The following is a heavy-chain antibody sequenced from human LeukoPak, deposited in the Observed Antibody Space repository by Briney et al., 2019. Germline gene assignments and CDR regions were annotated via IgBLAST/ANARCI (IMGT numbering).Heavy chain of an antibody. D-gene: IGHD5-12*01. CDR1: GFTFSSYA. V-gene: IGHV3-30-3*01. Sequence: GRSLRLSCAASGFTFSSYAMHWVRQAPGKGLEWVAVISHDGSNKYYADSVKGRFTISRDNSKNTLYLQMNSLRAEDTAVYYCARDVDIVATNTLDYWGQGTLVTVSS. CDR2: ISHDGSNK. CDR3: ARDVDIVATNTLDY. J-gene: IGHJ4*02.